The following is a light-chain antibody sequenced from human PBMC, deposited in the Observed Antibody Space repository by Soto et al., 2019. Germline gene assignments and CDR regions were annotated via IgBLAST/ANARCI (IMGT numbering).Light chain of an antibody. CDR3: AAWDDSRNGYV. V-gene: IGLV1-44*01. J-gene: IGLJ1*01. CDR1: SSNIGSNT. CDR2: SNN. Sequence: QSALTQPPSASGTPGQRVTISCSGSSSNIGSNTVNWYQQLPGTAPKLLIYSNNQRPSGVPDRFSGSKSGTSASLAISGLQSEDESDYYCAAWDDSRNGYVFGTGTNVTVL.